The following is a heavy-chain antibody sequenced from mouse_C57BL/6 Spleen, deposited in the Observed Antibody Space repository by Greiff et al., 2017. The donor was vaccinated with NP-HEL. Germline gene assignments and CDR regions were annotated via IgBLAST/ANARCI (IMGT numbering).Heavy chain of an antibody. CDR1: GYTFTSYW. Sequence: QVQLQQPGAELVKPGASVKLSCKASGYTFTSYWMHWVKQRPGRSLEWIGRIDPNSGGTKYNEKFKSKATLTVDKPSSTAYMQLSSLTSEDSAVYYCARGWYDVDYAMDYWGQGTSVTVSS. J-gene: IGHJ4*01. CDR3: ARGWYDVDYAMDY. D-gene: IGHD2-14*01. CDR2: IDPNSGGT. V-gene: IGHV1-72*01.